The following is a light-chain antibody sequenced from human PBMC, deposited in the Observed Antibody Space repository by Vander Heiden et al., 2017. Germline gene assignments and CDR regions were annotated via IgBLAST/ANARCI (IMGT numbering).Light chain of an antibody. CDR2: GAS. V-gene: IGKV3-20*01. CDR1: QSISSTY. J-gene: IGKJ1*01. Sequence: EIVLTQSPRTLSLSPGETATLSCRASQSISSTYLAWYQQKPGQAPRLLIYGASSRATGIPDRFSGSGSGTDFTLTISRLEPEDFAVFYCQQYSDSLRTFGQGTKVEIK. CDR3: QQYSDSLRT.